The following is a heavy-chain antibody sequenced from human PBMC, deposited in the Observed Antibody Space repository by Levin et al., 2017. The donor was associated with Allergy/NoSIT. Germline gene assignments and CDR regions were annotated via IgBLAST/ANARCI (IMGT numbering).Heavy chain of an antibody. D-gene: IGHD5-18*01. CDR1: GGTFSSYA. V-gene: IGHV1-69*06. CDR2: IIPIFGTA. Sequence: SVKVSCKASGGTFSSYAISWVRQAPGQGLEWMGGIIPIFGTANYAQKFQGRVTITADKSTSTAYMELSSLRSEDTAVYYCARSVLGAVDTAMVPLNWDQGTLVTVSS. CDR3: ARSVLGAVDTAMVPLN. J-gene: IGHJ4*02.